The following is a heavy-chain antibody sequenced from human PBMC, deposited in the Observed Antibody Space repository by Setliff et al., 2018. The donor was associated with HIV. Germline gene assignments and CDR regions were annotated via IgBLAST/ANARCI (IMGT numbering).Heavy chain of an antibody. CDR3: ASGAFIGYGWSYFGMDV. D-gene: IGHD3-22*01. CDR1: GGSFSSDSYY. CDR2: IYYSGST. Sequence: SETLSLTCSVSGGSFSSDSYYWGWIRQFPGKGLEWIGSIYYSGSTYYNPSLKSRVPISVDTSKNQFSLKLSSVTAADTAVYYCASGAFIGYGWSYFGMDVWGQGTTVTVSS. J-gene: IGHJ6*02. V-gene: IGHV4-39*07.